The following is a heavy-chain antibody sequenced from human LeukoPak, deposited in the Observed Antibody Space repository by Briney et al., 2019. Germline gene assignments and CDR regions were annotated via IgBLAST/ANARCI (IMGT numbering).Heavy chain of an antibody. CDR2: IYYSGST. J-gene: IGHJ2*01. V-gene: IGHV4-59*12. CDR1: GGSISSYY. CDR3: ARYRNWYFDL. D-gene: IGHD2-2*01. Sequence: SETLSLTCTVSGGSISSYYWSWIRQPPGKGLEWIGYIYYSGSTNYNPSLKSRVTISVDTSKNQFSLKLSSVTAADTAVYYCARYRNWYFDLWGRGTLVTVSS.